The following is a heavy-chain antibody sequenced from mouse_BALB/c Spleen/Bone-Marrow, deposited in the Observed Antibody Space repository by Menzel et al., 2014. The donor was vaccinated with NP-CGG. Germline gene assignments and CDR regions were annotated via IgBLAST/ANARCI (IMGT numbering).Heavy chain of an antibody. D-gene: IGHD1-1*01. V-gene: IGHV1-54*01. CDR1: GYAFTNYL. CDR3: ARSTTVKDYFDY. Sequence: QVQLKQSGAELVRPGTSVKVSCKASGYAFTNYLIEWLKQRPRQGLEWIGVLNPGSGGSHYNEKFKGKATLTADKSSSTAYMQLSSLTSDDSAVYFCARSTTVKDYFDYWGQGTTLTVSS. CDR2: LNPGSGGS. J-gene: IGHJ2*01.